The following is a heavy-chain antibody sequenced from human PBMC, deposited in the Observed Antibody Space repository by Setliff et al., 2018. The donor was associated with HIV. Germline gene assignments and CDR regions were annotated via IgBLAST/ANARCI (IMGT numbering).Heavy chain of an antibody. Sequence: ASVKVSCKASGYSLNKYGMNWVRQAPGQGLEWMGWIDTNTGKPTYVQGTTGRFVFSLDTSVNATYLQITALKTEDTAVYYCARAGAYYYDGSGYKIFTHFDSWGQGTQVTVSS. J-gene: IGHJ4*02. CDR2: IDTNTGKP. CDR1: GYSLNKYG. CDR3: ARAGAYYYDGSGYKIFTHFDS. V-gene: IGHV7-4-1*02. D-gene: IGHD3-22*01.